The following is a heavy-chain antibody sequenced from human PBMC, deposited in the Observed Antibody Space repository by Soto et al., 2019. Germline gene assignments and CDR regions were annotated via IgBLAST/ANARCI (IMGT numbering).Heavy chain of an antibody. D-gene: IGHD2-8*01. CDR1: GGTFSSYA. CDR2: IIPIFGTA. Sequence: ASVKVSCKASGGTFSSYAISWVRQAPGQGLEWMGGIIPIFGTANYAQKFQGRVTITADESTSTAYMELSSLRSEDTAVYYCAVGGIVLMVYATPYGMDVWGQGTTVTVSS. J-gene: IGHJ6*02. CDR3: AVGGIVLMVYATPYGMDV. V-gene: IGHV1-69*13.